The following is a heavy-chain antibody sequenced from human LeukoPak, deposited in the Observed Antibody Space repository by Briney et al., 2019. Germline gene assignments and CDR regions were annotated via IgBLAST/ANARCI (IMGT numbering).Heavy chain of an antibody. Sequence: SVKVSCKTSGGTFRSSAITWVRQAPGQGLEWMGRIIPVLNITSYAQKFQGRVTITADTSTSTVYMELSSLRPEETAVYYCARDQGLTAPPPYGLDVWGQGTTVIVSS. J-gene: IGHJ6*02. D-gene: IGHD5-18*01. CDR3: ARDQGLTAPPPYGLDV. V-gene: IGHV1-69*04. CDR1: GGTFRSSA. CDR2: IIPVLNIT.